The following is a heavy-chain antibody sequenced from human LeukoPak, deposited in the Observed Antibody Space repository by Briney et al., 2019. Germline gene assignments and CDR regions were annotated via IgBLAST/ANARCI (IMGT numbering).Heavy chain of an antibody. V-gene: IGHV3-23*01. CDR3: VKAGAAAGFYYFDY. CDR2: ISGSGGST. D-gene: IGHD6-13*01. J-gene: IGHJ4*02. CDR1: GFTFSSYW. Sequence: GGSLRLSCAASGFTFSSYWMHWVRQAPGKGLEWVSAISGSGGSTYYADSVKGRFTISRDNSKNTLYLQMNSLRAEDTAVYYCVKAGAAAGFYYFDYWGQGTLVTVSS.